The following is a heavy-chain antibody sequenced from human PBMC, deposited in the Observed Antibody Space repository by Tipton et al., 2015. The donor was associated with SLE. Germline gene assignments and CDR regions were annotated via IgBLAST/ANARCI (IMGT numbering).Heavy chain of an antibody. CDR1: GSSITSSSHY. V-gene: IGHV4-39*01. CDR3: ARQGAYYDIRNGNKTRNWFDP. J-gene: IGHJ5*02. D-gene: IGHD3-9*01. Sequence: TLSLTCSISGSSITSSSHYWGWIRQPPGKGLEWIGSIYYTGTTYYNPSLKNRVTISVDTSNNQISLQLSSVMAADTAVYFCARQGAYYDIRNGNKTRNWFDPWGHGTLVTVSS. CDR2: IYYTGTT.